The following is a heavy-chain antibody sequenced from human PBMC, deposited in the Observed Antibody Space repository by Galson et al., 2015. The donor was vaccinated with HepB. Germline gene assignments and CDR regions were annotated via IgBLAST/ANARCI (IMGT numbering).Heavy chain of an antibody. CDR1: GYTLTSYY. CDR2: INPSGGST. CDR3: ARDSTPMVVAALYYFDY. V-gene: IGHV1-46*01. J-gene: IGHJ4*02. D-gene: IGHD2-15*01. Sequence: SVKVSCKASGYTLTSYYMHWVRQAPGQGLEWMGIINPSGGSTSYAQKFQGRVTMTRDTSTSTVYMELSSLRSEDTAVYYCARDSTPMVVAALYYFDYWGQGTLVTVSS.